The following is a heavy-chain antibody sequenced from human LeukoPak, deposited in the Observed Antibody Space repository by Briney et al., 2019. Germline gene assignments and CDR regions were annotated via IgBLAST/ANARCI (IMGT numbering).Heavy chain of an antibody. D-gene: IGHD1-26*01. V-gene: IGHV1-46*01. J-gene: IGHJ2*01. CDR3: ARDLGRAEVDWYFDL. Sequence: ASVKVSCKASGYTFTGYYMHWVRQAPGQGLEWMGIINPSGGSTSYAQKFQGRVTMTRDTSTSTVYMELSSLRSEDTAVYYCARDLGRAEVDWYFDLWGRGTLVTVSS. CDR2: INPSGGST. CDR1: GYTFTGYY.